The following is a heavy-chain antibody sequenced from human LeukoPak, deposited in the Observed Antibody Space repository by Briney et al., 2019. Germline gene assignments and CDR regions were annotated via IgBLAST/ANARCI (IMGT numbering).Heavy chain of an antibody. V-gene: IGHV3-30*04. D-gene: IGHD2-15*01. CDR3: ARGAPCSGGSCHPYYYYYYMDV. J-gene: IGHJ6*03. Sequence: GGSLRPSCAASGFTFSSYAMHWVRQGPGKGLEWVAVISYDACNKYYADSVKGRFTISRDNSKNTLYLQMNSLRAEDTAVYYCARGAPCSGGSCHPYYYYYYMDVWGKGTTVTISS. CDR2: ISYDACNK. CDR1: GFTFSSYA.